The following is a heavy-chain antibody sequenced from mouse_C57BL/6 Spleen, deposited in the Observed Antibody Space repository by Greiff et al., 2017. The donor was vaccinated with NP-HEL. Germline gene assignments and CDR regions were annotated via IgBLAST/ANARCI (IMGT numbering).Heavy chain of an antibody. D-gene: IGHD2-4*01. CDR3: ARSGDDYDPDFDY. Sequence: VQLQQSGAELVRPGTSVKMSCKASGYTFTNYWIGWAKQRPGHGLEWIGDIYPGGGYTNYNEKFKGKATLTADKSSSTAYMQISSLTSEDSAIYYCARSGDDYDPDFDYWGQGTTLTVSS. V-gene: IGHV1-63*01. J-gene: IGHJ2*01. CDR1: GYTFTNYW. CDR2: IYPGGGYT.